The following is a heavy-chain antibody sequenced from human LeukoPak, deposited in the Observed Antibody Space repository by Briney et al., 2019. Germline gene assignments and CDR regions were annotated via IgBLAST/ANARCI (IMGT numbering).Heavy chain of an antibody. CDR1: GGTFSSYA. V-gene: IGHV1-69*06. CDR3: AAGGTDVYYYGSGSYDRLDY. CDR2: IIPIFGTA. Sequence: SVKVSCKASGGTFSSYAISWVRQAPGQGLEWMGGIIPIFGTANYAQKFQGRVTITADKSTTTAYMELSSLRSEDTAVYYCAAGGTDVYYYGSGSYDRLDYWGQGTLVTVSS. D-gene: IGHD3-10*01. J-gene: IGHJ4*02.